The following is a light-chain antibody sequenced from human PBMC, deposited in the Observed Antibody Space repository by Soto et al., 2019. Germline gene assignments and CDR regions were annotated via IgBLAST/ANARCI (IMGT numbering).Light chain of an antibody. CDR1: QSVSTRY. J-gene: IGKJ2*01. Sequence: ESMLTQSPGTLSLSPGERATLSCRASQSVSTRYLAWYQQKPGQAPRLLIYGASIRATGIADRSSGSGSGTDFSLTISRLEPEAFAVYYCHQFGSSPPAFTFGQGTKLEI. CDR3: HQFGSSPPAFT. V-gene: IGKV3-20*01. CDR2: GAS.